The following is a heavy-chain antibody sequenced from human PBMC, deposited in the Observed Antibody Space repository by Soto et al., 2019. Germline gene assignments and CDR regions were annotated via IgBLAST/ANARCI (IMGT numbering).Heavy chain of an antibody. CDR3: ARGTCSGGSCYSFHFDY. Sequence: QVQLVQSGAEVKKPGASVKVSCKASGYTFTSYAMHWVRQAPGQRLEWMGWINAANGNTEYSQKFQGRVTISRDTSATTAYMELTSLISEDTAVYYCARGTCSGGSCYSFHFDYWGQGTLVTVSS. V-gene: IGHV1-3*01. J-gene: IGHJ4*02. D-gene: IGHD2-15*01. CDR1: GYTFTSYA. CDR2: INAANGNT.